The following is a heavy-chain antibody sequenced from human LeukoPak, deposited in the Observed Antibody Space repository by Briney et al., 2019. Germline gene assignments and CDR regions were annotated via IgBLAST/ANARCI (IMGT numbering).Heavy chain of an antibody. J-gene: IGHJ4*02. CDR1: GGSISSYY. V-gene: IGHV4-59*12. CDR3: ARDSSTSQGDY. CDR2: IYYSGST. D-gene: IGHD2/OR15-2a*01. Sequence: PETLSLTCTVSGGSISSYYWSWIRQPPGKGLEWIGYIYYSGSTNYNPSLKSRVTISVDTSKNQFSLKLSSVTAADTAVYYCARDSSTSQGDYWGQGTLVTVSS.